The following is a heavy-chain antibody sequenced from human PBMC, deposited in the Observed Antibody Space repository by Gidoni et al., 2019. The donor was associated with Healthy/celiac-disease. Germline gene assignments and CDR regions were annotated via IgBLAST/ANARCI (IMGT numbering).Heavy chain of an antibody. CDR2: IWYDGSNK. D-gene: IGHD3-3*01. CDR1: GFTFSSYG. Sequence: QVQLVESGGGVVQPGRSLRLSCAASGFTFSSYGMHWVRQAPGKGLEWVAVIWYDGSNKYYADSVKGRFTISRDNSKNTLYLQMNSLRAEDTAVYYCARDTYPYYDFWSPLNGGMDVWGQGTTVTVSS. CDR3: ARDTYPYYDFWSPLNGGMDV. J-gene: IGHJ6*02. V-gene: IGHV3-33*01.